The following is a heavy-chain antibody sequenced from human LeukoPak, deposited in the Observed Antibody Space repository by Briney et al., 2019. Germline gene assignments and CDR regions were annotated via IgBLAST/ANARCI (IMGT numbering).Heavy chain of an antibody. Sequence: GGSLRLSCAASGFTFSSYWMHWVRQAPGKGLEWVARINSDGSSTSYADSVKGRFTISRDNAKNTMYLQMNRLRAEDTAVYYCAPSSFDYWGQGTLVTVSS. CDR2: INSDGSST. D-gene: IGHD2-2*01. V-gene: IGHV3-74*01. J-gene: IGHJ4*02. CDR1: GFTFSSYW. CDR3: APSSFDY.